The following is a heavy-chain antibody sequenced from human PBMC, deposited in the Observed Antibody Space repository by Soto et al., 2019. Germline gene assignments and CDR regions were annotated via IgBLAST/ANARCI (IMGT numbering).Heavy chain of an antibody. CDR1: GYAFSNNF. J-gene: IGHJ5*01. CDR2: INPTTGLT. D-gene: IGHD3-10*01. Sequence: QVQLVQSGAEVKKPGASVKVSCMASGYAFSNNFMHWVRQAPAQGLEWMGVINPTTGLTSNAQKFQGRITMTSDTSSSTAYMELSSLRSEDTAVYYCARSRAFGEAGGDSWGQGTLVIVSS. V-gene: IGHV1-46*01. CDR3: ARSRAFGEAGGDS.